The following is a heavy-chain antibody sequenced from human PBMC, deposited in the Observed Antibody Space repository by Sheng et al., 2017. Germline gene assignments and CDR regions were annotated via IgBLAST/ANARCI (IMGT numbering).Heavy chain of an antibody. J-gene: IGHJ4*02. D-gene: IGHD2-2*01. Sequence: QLQLRESGPGLVKPSETLSLACTVSGASITSSSNYWAWIRQPPGKGLEWLGLIYYGGTTYYNSSLKSRVTISLDTVQDQFSLKLSSVTAADTAVYRCARLPVEVSTVMPEGFDFWGQGTLVTVSS. V-gene: IGHV4-39*01. CDR1: GASITSSSNY. CDR2: IYYGGTT. CDR3: ARLPVEVSTVMPEGFDF.